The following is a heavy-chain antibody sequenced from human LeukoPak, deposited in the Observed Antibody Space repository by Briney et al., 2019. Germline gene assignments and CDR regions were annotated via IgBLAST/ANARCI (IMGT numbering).Heavy chain of an antibody. V-gene: IGHV1-69*04. CDR2: IIPILSIA. D-gene: IGHD2/OR15-2a*01. CDR3: ARVLPSSL. Sequence: ASVKVSCKASGGTFSSYAISWVRQAPGQGLEWMGRIIPILSIANYAQKFQGRVTITADKSTSTAYMELSSLRSEDTAVYYCARVLPSSLWGQGTLVTVSS. J-gene: IGHJ4*02. CDR1: GGTFSSYA.